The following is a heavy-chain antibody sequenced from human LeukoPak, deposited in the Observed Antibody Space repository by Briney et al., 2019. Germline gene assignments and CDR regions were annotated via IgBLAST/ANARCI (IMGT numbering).Heavy chain of an antibody. CDR3: ARDYNAQFSYYGSAGDAFDI. J-gene: IGHJ3*02. Sequence: SETLSLTCTVSGGSISSYYWSWIRQPPGKGLEWIGYIYYSGSTNYNPSLKSRVTISVDTSKNQFSLKLSSVTAADTAVYYCARDYNAQFSYYGSAGDAFDIWGQGTMVTVSS. D-gene: IGHD3-10*01. CDR2: IYYSGST. CDR1: GGSISSYY. V-gene: IGHV4-59*01.